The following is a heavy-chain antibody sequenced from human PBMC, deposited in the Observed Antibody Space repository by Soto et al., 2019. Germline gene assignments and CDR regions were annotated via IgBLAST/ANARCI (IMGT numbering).Heavy chain of an antibody. CDR1: GFTFSSYD. Sequence: EVQLVESGGGLVQPGGSLRLSCAASGFTFSSYDMHWVRQATGKGLEWVSAIGTAGDTYYPGSVKGRFTISRENAKNSLYLHMNSLRAEDTAVYYCARDVAAAGTRYYYGMDVWGQGTTVTVSS. CDR2: IGTAGDT. D-gene: IGHD6-13*01. CDR3: ARDVAAAGTRYYYGMDV. J-gene: IGHJ6*02. V-gene: IGHV3-13*01.